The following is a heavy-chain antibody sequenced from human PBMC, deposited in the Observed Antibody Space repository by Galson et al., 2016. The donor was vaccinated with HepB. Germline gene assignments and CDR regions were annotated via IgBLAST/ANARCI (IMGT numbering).Heavy chain of an antibody. J-gene: IGHJ5*02. CDR3: ARVTPVAGKNA. V-gene: IGHV3-30-3*01. CDR1: GFPFNSYA. CDR2: ISYDGSIK. Sequence: SLRLSCAASGFPFNSYAMHWVRQAPGKGLEFVAVISYDGSIKLCAESVKGRFTVSRDNSKNTLYLQMSNLRPEDTAVYYCARVTPVAGKNAWGQGTLVTVSS. D-gene: IGHD6-19*01.